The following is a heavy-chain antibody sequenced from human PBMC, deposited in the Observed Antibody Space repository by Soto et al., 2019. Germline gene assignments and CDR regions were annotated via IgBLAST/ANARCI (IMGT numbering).Heavy chain of an antibody. J-gene: IGHJ4*02. V-gene: IGHV3-30*18. CDR1: GFTFNTYG. CDR2: ISFDGSEK. CDR3: AKSPNFYCGSYLCYKYYFDH. Sequence: QEHLMESGGGVVQPGTSLRLSCAASGFTFNTYGMHWVRQAPGKGLEWVAVISFDGSEKFYVDSVKGRFTISRDNSKNTLYLQLNSLRPEDTATYYCAKSPNFYCGSYLCYKYYFDHWGQGTLVTVSS. D-gene: IGHD2-2*01.